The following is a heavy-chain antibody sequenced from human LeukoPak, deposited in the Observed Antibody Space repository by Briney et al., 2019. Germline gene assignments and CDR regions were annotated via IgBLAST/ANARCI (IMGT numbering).Heavy chain of an antibody. CDR2: INPSGGST. J-gene: IGHJ4*02. CDR1: GYTFTCYY. Sequence: GASVKVSFMASGYTFTCYYMHWVRQAPGQGLEWMGIINPSGGSTSYAQKFQGRVTMTRDTSTRTVYMELSSLRSEDTAVYYCARDNGGRQLWGQGTLVTVSS. V-gene: IGHV1-46*01. D-gene: IGHD1-1*01. CDR3: ARDNGGRQL.